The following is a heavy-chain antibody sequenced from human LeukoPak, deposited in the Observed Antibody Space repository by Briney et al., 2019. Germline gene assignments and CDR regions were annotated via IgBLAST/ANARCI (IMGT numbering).Heavy chain of an antibody. V-gene: IGHV3-30-3*01. Sequence: PGGSLRLSCAASGFTFSSYAMHWVRQAPGKGLEWVAVISYDGSNKYYADSVKGRFTISRDNSKNTLYLQMNSLRAEDTAVYYCAKDMGTMVEYYYYYGMDVWGQGTTVTVSS. CDR3: AKDMGTMVEYYYYYGMDV. CDR2: ISYDGSNK. D-gene: IGHD3-10*01. CDR1: GFTFSSYA. J-gene: IGHJ6*02.